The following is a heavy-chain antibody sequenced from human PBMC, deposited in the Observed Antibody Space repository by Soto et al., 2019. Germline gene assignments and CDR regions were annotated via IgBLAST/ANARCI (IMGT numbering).Heavy chain of an antibody. V-gene: IGHV3-30*18. CDR3: AKDHRRIAVAAPLGP. CDR2: ISYDGSNK. Sequence: GGSLRLSCAASGFTFSSYGMHWVRQAPGKGLELVAVISYDGSNKYYADSVKGRFTISRDNSKNTLYLQMNSLRAEDTAVYYCAKDHRRIAVAAPLGPWGHGTLVTVSS. D-gene: IGHD6-19*01. CDR1: GFTFSSYG. J-gene: IGHJ5*02.